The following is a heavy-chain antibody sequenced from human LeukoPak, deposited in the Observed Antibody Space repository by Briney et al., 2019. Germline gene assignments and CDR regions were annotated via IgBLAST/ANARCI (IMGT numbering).Heavy chain of an antibody. CDR3: ARRRSTGYSSSWYNWFDP. Sequence: PSETLSLTCAVSGGSISTSNWWNWVRQSPGKGLEWIGQVYHSGIINYNPSLKSRVTISVDKSKNQFSLKLSSVTAADTAVYYCARRRSTGYSSSWYNWFDPWGQGTLVTVSS. D-gene: IGHD6-13*01. CDR1: GGSISTSNW. V-gene: IGHV4-4*02. J-gene: IGHJ5*02. CDR2: VYHSGII.